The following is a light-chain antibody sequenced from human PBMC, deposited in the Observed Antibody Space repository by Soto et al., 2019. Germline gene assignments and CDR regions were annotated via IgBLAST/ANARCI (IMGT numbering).Light chain of an antibody. V-gene: IGKV1-9*01. CDR2: GTF. CDR3: QHLNNYPPFT. Sequence: IQLTQSPSSLSASVGDRVSITCRASQGIKTYLAWYQQKRGEAPKLLISGTFTLQSGVPSRFNGSGSGTDFTLTISRLQPEDFATYYCQHLNNYPPFTFGPGTKVDIK. J-gene: IGKJ3*01. CDR1: QGIKTY.